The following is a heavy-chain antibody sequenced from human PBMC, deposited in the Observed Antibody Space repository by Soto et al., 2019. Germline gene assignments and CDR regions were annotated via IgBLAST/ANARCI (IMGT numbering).Heavy chain of an antibody. CDR1: GFTFSSYG. D-gene: IGHD5-12*01. J-gene: IGHJ4*02. CDR2: ISYDGSNK. V-gene: IGHV3-30*18. Sequence: GGSLRLSCAASGFTFSSYGMHWVRQAPGKGLEWVAVISYDGSNKYYADYVKGRITISRDNSKNTLYLQMDSLRAEDTAVYYCAKRRYSGYDWSPDYWGQGTLVTVSS. CDR3: AKRRYSGYDWSPDY.